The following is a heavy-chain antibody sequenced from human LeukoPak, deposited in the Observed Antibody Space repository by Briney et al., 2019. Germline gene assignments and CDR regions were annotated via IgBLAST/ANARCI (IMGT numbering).Heavy chain of an antibody. CDR1: GYSFSNYD. Sequence: ASVKVSCKASGYSFSNYDINWVRQATGQGLEWMGWMNPNSGNTGYAQKFQGRVTITRNTSISTAYMELRSLRSDDTAVYYCAREEGLIDYWGQGTLVTVSS. CDR2: MNPNSGNT. D-gene: IGHD5/OR15-5a*01. V-gene: IGHV1-8*03. J-gene: IGHJ4*02. CDR3: AREEGLIDY.